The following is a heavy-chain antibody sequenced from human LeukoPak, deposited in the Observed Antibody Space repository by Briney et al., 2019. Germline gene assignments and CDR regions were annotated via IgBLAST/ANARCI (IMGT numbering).Heavy chain of an antibody. Sequence: PSETPSLTCTVSGGSISSGGNFWSWIRQRPGKGLEWIGFIYYSGTTYSNPSLKSRVAISADTSKNEFSLKLNSLTAADTAVYYCARGGSGSYYSVYYAVDVWGQGTTVTVS. CDR1: GGSISSGGNF. CDR3: ARGGSGSYYSVYYAVDV. V-gene: IGHV4-31*03. D-gene: IGHD1-26*01. J-gene: IGHJ6*02. CDR2: IYYSGTT.